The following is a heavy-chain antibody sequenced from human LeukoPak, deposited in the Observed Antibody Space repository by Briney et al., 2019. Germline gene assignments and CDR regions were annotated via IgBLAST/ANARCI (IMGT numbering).Heavy chain of an antibody. V-gene: IGHV3-21*01. CDR1: RFTFSSYT. D-gene: IGHD3-10*01. J-gene: IGHJ4*02. CDR3: ARDLYGSGRYQRDY. Sequence: GGSLRLSCSASRFTFSSYTMNWVRQAPGKGLEWVSSISSSSSNIYYADSVKGRFTISRDNAKNSLYLQMNSLRAEDTAVYYCARDLYGSGRYQRDYWGQGTLVTVSS. CDR2: ISSSSSNI.